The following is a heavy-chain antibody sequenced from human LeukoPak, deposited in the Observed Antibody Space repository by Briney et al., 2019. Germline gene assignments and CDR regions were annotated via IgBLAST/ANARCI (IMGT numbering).Heavy chain of an antibody. V-gene: IGHV3-7*01. CDR2: INEDGGEE. Sequence: GGSLRLSCVGSGFIFSAYWMAWVRQAPGKGPEWVANINEDGGEERYVDSVRGRFTISRDNAKNSLYLQMNSLRAEDTAVYYCARDLSGGCDYWGQGTLVTVSS. CDR3: ARDLSGGCDY. J-gene: IGHJ4*02. CDR1: GFIFSAYW. D-gene: IGHD1-26*01.